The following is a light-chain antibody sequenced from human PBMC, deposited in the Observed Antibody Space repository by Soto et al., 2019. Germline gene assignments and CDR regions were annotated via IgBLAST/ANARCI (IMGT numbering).Light chain of an antibody. V-gene: IGKV3-20*01. CDR3: QRSGSAPPYI. Sequence: EVVLMQSPGTLSLSPGERATLSCRVSQSLDSTYLAWYQQKPGQSPRLVIYGASRRATGIPDRFSGSGSGTDFTLTIGRLEPEDFAVYYCQRSGSAPPYIFGAGTRLDIK. J-gene: IGKJ2*01. CDR1: QSLDSTY. CDR2: GAS.